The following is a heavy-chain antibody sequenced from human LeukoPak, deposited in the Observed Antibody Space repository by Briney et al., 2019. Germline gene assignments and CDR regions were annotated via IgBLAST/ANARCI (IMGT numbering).Heavy chain of an antibody. D-gene: IGHD3-3*01. CDR2: ISSSSSYI. CDR3: ARPSGSPRDAFDI. Sequence: PEGSLRLSCAASGFTFSSYSMNWVRQAPGKGLEWVSSISSSSSYIYYADSVKGRFTISRDNAKNSLYLQMNSLRAEDTAVYYCARPSGSPRDAFDIWGQGTMVTVSS. J-gene: IGHJ3*02. CDR1: GFTFSSYS. V-gene: IGHV3-21*01.